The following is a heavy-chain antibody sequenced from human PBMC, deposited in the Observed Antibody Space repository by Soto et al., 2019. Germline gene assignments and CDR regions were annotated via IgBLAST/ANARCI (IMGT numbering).Heavy chain of an antibody. D-gene: IGHD6-19*01. J-gene: IGHJ4*02. CDR3: AGGSVWVIDY. CDR2: IRKDGSEK. CDR1: GFSISSYW. Sequence: EVQLVESGGGFVQPGGSLRLSCAASGFSISSYWMNWVRQAPGKGLEWVAIIRKDGSEKYYVDSVKGRFTISRDNAKNSLYLQMKSPRDDDTAVYYCAGGSVWVIDYGCRGTLVTVSS. V-gene: IGHV3-7*03.